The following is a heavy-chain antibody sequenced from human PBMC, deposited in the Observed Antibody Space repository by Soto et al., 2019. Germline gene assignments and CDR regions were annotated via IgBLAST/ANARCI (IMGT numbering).Heavy chain of an antibody. CDR3: TTTGGNLHIDPFDY. CDR2: IKSKLSGGTA. V-gene: IGHV3-15*07. Sequence: VHLVESGGGWVKPGGSLRLSCAASGFTFSDGWMNWVRQAPGKGLEWVGLIKSKLSGGTADYVAPVIGRFTISRDDSKNTVYLQMNSLKIADTAVYYCTTTGGNLHIDPFDYWGQGALVTVSS. D-gene: IGHD2-8*02. CDR1: GFTFSDGW. J-gene: IGHJ4*02.